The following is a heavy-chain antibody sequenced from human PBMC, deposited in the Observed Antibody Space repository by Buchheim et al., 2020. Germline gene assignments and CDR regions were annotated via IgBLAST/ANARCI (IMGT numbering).Heavy chain of an antibody. CDR1: GGSISTYY. D-gene: IGHD4-17*01. V-gene: IGHV4-59*12. Sequence: QVQLQESGPGLVKPSETLSLTCTVSGGSISTYYWNWIRQSPGKGLEWIGYVYYSGNTNYNPSLKSRVTMSVETSKNQCSLQLRSVTAADTAVYYCARDRLRNWFDSWGQGTL. CDR2: VYYSGNT. J-gene: IGHJ5*01. CDR3: ARDRLRNWFDS.